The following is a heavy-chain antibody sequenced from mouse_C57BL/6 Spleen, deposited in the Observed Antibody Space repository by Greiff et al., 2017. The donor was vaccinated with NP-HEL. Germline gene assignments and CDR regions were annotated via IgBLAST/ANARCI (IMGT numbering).Heavy chain of an antibody. V-gene: IGHV5-17*01. CDR1: GFTFSDYG. Sequence: EVMLVESGGGLVKPGGSLKLSCAASGFTFSDYGMHWVHQAPEKGLEWVAYISSGSSTIYYADTVKGRFTISRDNAKNTLFLQMTSLRSEDTAMYYCARPYGSSPWFAYWGQGTLVTVSA. CDR2: ISSGSSTI. D-gene: IGHD1-1*01. J-gene: IGHJ3*01. CDR3: ARPYGSSPWFAY.